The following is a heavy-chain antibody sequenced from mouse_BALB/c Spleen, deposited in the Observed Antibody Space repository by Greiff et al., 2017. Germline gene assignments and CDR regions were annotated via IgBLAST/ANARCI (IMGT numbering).Heavy chain of an antibody. D-gene: IGHD1-1*01. V-gene: IGHV1S41*01. J-gene: IGHJ2*01. CDR3: ARGFYYGSEGFDY. Sequence: ELVKPGASVKLSCKASGYTFTSYWINWIKQRPGQGLEWIGRIAPGSGSTYYNEMFKGKATLTVDTSSSTAYIQLSSLSSEDSAVYFCARGFYYGSEGFDYWGQGNTLTVSS. CDR2: IAPGSGST. CDR1: GYTFTSYW.